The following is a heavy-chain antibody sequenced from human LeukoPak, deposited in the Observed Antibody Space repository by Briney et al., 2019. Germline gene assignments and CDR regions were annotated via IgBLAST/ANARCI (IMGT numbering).Heavy chain of an antibody. V-gene: IGHV4-39*07. Sequence: SETLSLTCTVSGGSISISSYFWGWIRQPPGKGLEWIGNIYYSGSTYYNPSLKSRVTISVDTSKNQFSLKLSSVTAADTAVYYCASEMTTVTNGYFDYWGQGTLVTVSS. J-gene: IGHJ4*02. CDR1: GGSISISSYF. CDR3: ASEMTTVTNGYFDY. CDR2: IYYSGST. D-gene: IGHD4-17*01.